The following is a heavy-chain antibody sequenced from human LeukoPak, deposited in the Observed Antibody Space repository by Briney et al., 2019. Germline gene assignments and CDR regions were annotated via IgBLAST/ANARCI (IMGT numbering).Heavy chain of an antibody. CDR2: ITWNSGSI. V-gene: IGHV3-9*01. J-gene: IGHJ6*03. D-gene: IGHD3-10*01. Sequence: GRSLRLSCAASGFTFDDYAMHWVRQAPGKGLEWVSGITWNSGSIDYADSVKGRFTISRDNAKNSLYLQMNNLRVEDTALYFCARSWFKGYYYYMDVWGKGTTVTVSS. CDR3: ARSWFKGYYYYMDV. CDR1: GFTFDDYA.